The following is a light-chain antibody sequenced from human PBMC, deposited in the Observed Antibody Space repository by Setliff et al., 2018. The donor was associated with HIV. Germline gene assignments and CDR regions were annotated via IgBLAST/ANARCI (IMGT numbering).Light chain of an antibody. Sequence: SYELTQPPSVSVSPGQTASITCSGDKLGNRYVCWYQQKPGQSPVLLIYQDDKRPSGIPERFSGSNSGNTATLTINGTQAMDEADYYCQAWDSGAYVFGTGTKV. J-gene: IGLJ1*01. CDR1: KLGNRY. CDR3: QAWDSGAYV. CDR2: QDD. V-gene: IGLV3-1*01.